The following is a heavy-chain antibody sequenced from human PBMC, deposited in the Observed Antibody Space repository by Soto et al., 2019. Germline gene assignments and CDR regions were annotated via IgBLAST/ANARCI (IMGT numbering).Heavy chain of an antibody. J-gene: IGHJ6*02. V-gene: IGHV3-23*01. D-gene: IGHD3-10*01. CDR2: ITGTRGRQRNT. CDR1: GFIFSDYA. Sequence: GGSLRLSCAASGFIFSDYAMTWVRQAPGRGLEWVSTITGTRGRQRNTFYTASVKGRFTVTRDNSKNTLYLQMNSLRAEDTAVYYFAKDGFAQAASRVGYGYGMDVWGQGTTVTVSS. CDR3: AKDGFAQAASRVGYGYGMDV.